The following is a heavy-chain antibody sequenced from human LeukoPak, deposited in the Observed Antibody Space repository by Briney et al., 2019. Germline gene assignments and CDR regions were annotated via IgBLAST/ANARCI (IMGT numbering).Heavy chain of an antibody. V-gene: IGHV1-46*01. D-gene: IGHD3-16*01. CDR2: INPSGGTT. Sequence: ASVKVSCKASGHTFTSYYIHWVRQAPGQGLEWMGTINPSGGTTTYAQKFQGRVTMTRDTSTTTVYMDLSSLRSEDTAVYYCARGGWITGNDYWGQGTLVTVFS. CDR1: GHTFTSYY. CDR3: ARGGWITGNDY. J-gene: IGHJ4*02.